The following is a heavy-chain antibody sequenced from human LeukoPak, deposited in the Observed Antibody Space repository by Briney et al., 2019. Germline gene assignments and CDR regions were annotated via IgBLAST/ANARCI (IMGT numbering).Heavy chain of an antibody. CDR2: IIPIFGTA. CDR3: ARSPFDYGGNSYYYYYMDV. D-gene: IGHD4-23*01. V-gene: IGHV1-69*05. Sequence: HGASVKVSCKASGGTFTSYAISWVRQAPGQGLEWMGGIIPIFGTANYAQKFQGRVTITTGESTSTAYMELSSLRSEDTAVYYCARSPFDYGGNSYYYYYMDVWGKGTTVTVSS. J-gene: IGHJ6*03. CDR1: GGTFTSYA.